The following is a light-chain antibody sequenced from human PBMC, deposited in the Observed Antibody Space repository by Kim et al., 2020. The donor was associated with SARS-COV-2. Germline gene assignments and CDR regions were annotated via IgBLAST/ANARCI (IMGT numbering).Light chain of an antibody. CDR1: SSDVGGYNY. CDR2: DVS. Sequence: QSALTQPASVSGSPGQSITISCTGTSSDVGGYNYVSWYQQHPGKAPKLMIYDVSKRPSGVSNRFSGSKSGNTASLTISGLQAEDEADHYCSSYTSSSPYVFGTGTKGTVL. CDR3: SSYTSSSPYV. V-gene: IGLV2-14*01. J-gene: IGLJ1*01.